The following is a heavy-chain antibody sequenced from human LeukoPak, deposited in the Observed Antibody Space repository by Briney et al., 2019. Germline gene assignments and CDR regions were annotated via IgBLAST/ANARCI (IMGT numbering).Heavy chain of an antibody. CDR1: GFTVSSAC. CDR3: AKGSYYDSSGSFYFDY. V-gene: IGHV3-53*01. CDR2: IYSGGGT. D-gene: IGHD3-22*01. Sequence: GGSLRLSCAASGFTVSSACMTWVRQTPGRGLEWVSVIYSGGGTYYADSVKGRFTISRDSSKNTLYLQMNSLRAEDTAAYYCAKGSYYDSSGSFYFDYWGQGTLVTVSS. J-gene: IGHJ4*02.